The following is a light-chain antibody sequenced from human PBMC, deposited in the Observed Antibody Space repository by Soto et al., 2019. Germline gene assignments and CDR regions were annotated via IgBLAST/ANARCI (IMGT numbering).Light chain of an antibody. CDR2: DVT. Sequence: QPVLTQPASVSGSPGQSITISCTGTSSDVRDYDYVSWYQQHPGKAPKLVIYDVTNRPSGVSNRFSGSKSGNAASLTISGLQAEDEAVYFCSSYTSSSTLWVFGGGTKLTVL. CDR3: SSYTSSSTLWV. CDR1: SSDVRDYDY. V-gene: IGLV2-14*01. J-gene: IGLJ3*02.